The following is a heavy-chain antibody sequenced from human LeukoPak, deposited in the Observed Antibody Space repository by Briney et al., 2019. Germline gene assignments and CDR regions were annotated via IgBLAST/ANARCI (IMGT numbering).Heavy chain of an antibody. CDR3: AELGITMIGGV. CDR2: ISSSGSTI. V-gene: IGHV3-48*03. D-gene: IGHD3-10*02. Sequence: GGSLRLSCAASGFTFSSYEMNWVRQAPGKGLEGVSYISSSGSTIYYADSVKGRFTISRDNAKNSLYLQMNSLRADDTAVYYCAELGITMIGGVWGKGTTVTISS. J-gene: IGHJ6*04. CDR1: GFTFSSYE.